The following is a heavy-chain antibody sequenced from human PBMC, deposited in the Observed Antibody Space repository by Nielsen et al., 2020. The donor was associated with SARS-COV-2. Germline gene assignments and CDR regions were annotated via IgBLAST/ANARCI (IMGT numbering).Heavy chain of an antibody. D-gene: IGHD3-9*01. V-gene: IGHV4-59*01. CDR1: GGSISSYY. CDR3: ASAILTGYSEDFDY. J-gene: IGHJ4*02. CDR2: IYYSGST. Sequence: SETLSLTCTVSGGSISSYYWSWIRQPPGKGLEWIGYIYYSGSTNYNPPLKSRVTISVDTSKNQFSLKLSSVTAADTAVYYCASAILTGYSEDFDYWGQGTLVTVSS.